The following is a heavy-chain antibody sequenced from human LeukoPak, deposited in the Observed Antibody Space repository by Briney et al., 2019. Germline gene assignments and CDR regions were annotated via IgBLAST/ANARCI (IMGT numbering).Heavy chain of an antibody. CDR1: GFTFSSYS. CDR2: ISSSSSTI. J-gene: IGHJ4*02. Sequence: GGSLRLSCAASGFTFSSYSMNWVRQAPGKGLEWVSYISSSSSTIYYADSVKGRFTISRDNAKNSLYLQMNSLRAEDTAVYYCARDSLATIVGPNYFDYWGQGTLVTVSS. V-gene: IGHV3-48*04. D-gene: IGHD5-12*01. CDR3: ARDSLATIVGPNYFDY.